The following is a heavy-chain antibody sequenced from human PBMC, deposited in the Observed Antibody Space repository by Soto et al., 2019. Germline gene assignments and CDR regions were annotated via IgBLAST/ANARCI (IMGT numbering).Heavy chain of an antibody. D-gene: IGHD2-15*01. CDR1: GFTFSSYG. CDR2: ICVDGSDK. Sequence: GGSLRLSCAASGFTFSSYGMHWVRQAPGKGLEGVALICVDGSDKYYTESVKGRFTISRDNYKSTLYLQMNSLIAEDTAVYYCARLYCSASSCYSVGAFYXRGQGTMFTVS. V-gene: IGHV3-33*01. CDR3: ARLYCSASSCYSVGAFYX. J-gene: IGHJ3*02.